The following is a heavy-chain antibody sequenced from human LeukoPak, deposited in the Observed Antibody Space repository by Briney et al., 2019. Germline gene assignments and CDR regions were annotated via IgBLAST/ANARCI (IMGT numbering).Heavy chain of an antibody. D-gene: IGHD3-10*01. CDR1: GGSISSDNYQ. Sequence: TSETLSLTCTVSGGSISSDNYQWSWIRQPPGKGLEWIGYINYSGSTYYNPSLKSRVTISVDTSKNQLSLKLSSVTAADTAMYYCARYGSGSTWFDPWGQGTLVTVSS. CDR3: ARYGSGSTWFDP. CDR2: INYSGST. V-gene: IGHV4-30-4*01. J-gene: IGHJ5*02.